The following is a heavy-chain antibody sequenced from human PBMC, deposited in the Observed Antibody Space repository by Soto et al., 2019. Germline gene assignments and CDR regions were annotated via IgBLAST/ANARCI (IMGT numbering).Heavy chain of an antibody. CDR2: IKSKTDGGTT. CDR1: GFTFSNAW. Sequence: GGSLRLSCAASGFTFSNAWMSWVRQAPGKGLEWVGRIKSKTDGGTTDYAAPVKGRFTISRDDSKNTLYLQMNSLKTEDTAVYYCTTTINPRDAFDIWGQGTMVTVSS. V-gene: IGHV3-15*01. CDR3: TTTINPRDAFDI. J-gene: IGHJ3*02.